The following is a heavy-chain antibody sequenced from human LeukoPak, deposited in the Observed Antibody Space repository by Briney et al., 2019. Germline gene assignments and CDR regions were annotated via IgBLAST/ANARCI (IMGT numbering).Heavy chain of an antibody. Sequence: ASVKVSCKASGYTFTSYGISWVRQAPGQGLEWMGWISAYNGNTNYAQQFQGRVTMTTDTSTSTAYMELRSLRSDDTAVYYCARELKIVVVPAAMYYYYGMDVWGKGTTVTVSS. CDR3: ARELKIVVVPAAMYYYYGMDV. CDR2: ISAYNGNT. CDR1: GYTFTSYG. D-gene: IGHD2-2*01. J-gene: IGHJ6*04. V-gene: IGHV1-18*04.